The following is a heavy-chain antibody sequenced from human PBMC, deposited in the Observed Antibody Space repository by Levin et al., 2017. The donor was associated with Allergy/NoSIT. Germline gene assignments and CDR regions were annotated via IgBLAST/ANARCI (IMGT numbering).Heavy chain of an antibody. J-gene: IGHJ4*02. CDR1: GFTVSSNY. CDR2: IYSGGST. Sequence: GGSLRLSCAASGFTVSSNYMSWVRQAPGKGLEWVSVIYSGGSTYYADSVKGRFTISRDNSKNTLYLQMNSLRAEDTAVYYCARVPRRALGAAAYDYWGQGTLVTVSS. D-gene: IGHD6-13*01. V-gene: IGHV3-66*01. CDR3: ARVPRRALGAAAYDY.